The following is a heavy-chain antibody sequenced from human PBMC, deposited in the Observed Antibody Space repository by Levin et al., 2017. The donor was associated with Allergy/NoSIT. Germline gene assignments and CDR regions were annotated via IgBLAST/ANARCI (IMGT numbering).Heavy chain of an antibody. CDR3: ATDALRRLSYSSSWYYFDY. Sequence: ASVKVSCKVSGYTLTELSMHWVRQAPGKGLEWMGGFDPEDGETIYAQKFQGRVTMTEDTSTDTAYMELSSLRSEDTAVYYCATDALRRLSYSSSWYYFDYWGQGTLVTVSS. CDR1: GYTLTELS. J-gene: IGHJ4*02. D-gene: IGHD6-13*01. V-gene: IGHV1-24*01. CDR2: FDPEDGET.